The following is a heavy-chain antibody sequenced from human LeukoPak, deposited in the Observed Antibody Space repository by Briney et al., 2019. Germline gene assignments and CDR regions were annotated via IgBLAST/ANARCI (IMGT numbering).Heavy chain of an antibody. Sequence: PGRSLRLSCAVSGFTFSSNASHWVRQAPGKGLEWVAVISYDGSKKFYADSVKGRFTISRDNSKNTLYLQMNSLRADDTAVYSCARDRVPPASGVFTYYMDVWGKGTTVIVSS. J-gene: IGHJ6*03. CDR2: ISYDGSKK. CDR3: ARDRVPPASGVFTYYMDV. CDR1: GFTFSSNA. V-gene: IGHV3-30*01. D-gene: IGHD3-10*01.